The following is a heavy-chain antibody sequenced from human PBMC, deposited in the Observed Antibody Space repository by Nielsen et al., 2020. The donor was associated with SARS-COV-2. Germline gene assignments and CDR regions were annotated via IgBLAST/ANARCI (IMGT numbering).Heavy chain of an antibody. CDR2: VSYDGRNQ. CDR1: GFTFSSYA. V-gene: IGHV3-30*18. D-gene: IGHD3-3*01. J-gene: IGHJ6*03. Sequence: GGSLRLSCAASGFTFSSYAMSWVRQAPGKGLEWVAVVSYDGRNQYYADSVRGRFTISRDNSKNTLYLQMNSLRGEDTAVYYCAKDLADSWSDDYSAYYNMDVWGKGTTVTVSS. CDR3: AKDLADSWSDDYSAYYNMDV.